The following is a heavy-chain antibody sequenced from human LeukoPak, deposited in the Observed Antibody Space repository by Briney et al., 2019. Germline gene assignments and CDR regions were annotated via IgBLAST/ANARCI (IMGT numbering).Heavy chain of an antibody. CDR1: GFTFRTSP. J-gene: IGHJ4*02. CDR2: ISYDGKIK. CDR3: ARAPMGPAPLY. D-gene: IGHD2-2*01. Sequence: GGSLRLSCAASGFTFRTSPMHWVRQAPGKGLEWVAVISYDGKIKVYADSVKGRFTISRDIAKNMLYLEMNSLRTEDTAFYYCARAPMGPAPLYWGQGTLVTVPS. V-gene: IGHV3-30*04.